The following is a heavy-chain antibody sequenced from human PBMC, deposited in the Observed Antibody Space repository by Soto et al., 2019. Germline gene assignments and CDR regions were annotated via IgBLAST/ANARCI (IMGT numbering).Heavy chain of an antibody. J-gene: IGHJ5*02. V-gene: IGHV4-39*01. CDR2: MYSRGNT. D-gene: IGHD3-22*01. CDR3: ARQPYDSRGYYYGT. CDR1: GGSIGSSTYY. Sequence: QLRLQESGPGLVKPSETLSLTCTVSGGSIGSSTYYWGWIRQPPGQGLEWIGSMYSRGNTYYNPSLKSRVTVSVDTSKNHFSLKLSSVTAADTAVYYCARQPYDSRGYYYGTWGQGTLVTVSS.